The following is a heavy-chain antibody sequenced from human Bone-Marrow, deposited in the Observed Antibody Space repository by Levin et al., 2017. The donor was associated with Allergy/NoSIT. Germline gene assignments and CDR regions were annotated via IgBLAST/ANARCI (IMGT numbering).Heavy chain of an antibody. J-gene: IGHJ4*02. CDR2: IYYSGST. Sequence: SETLSLTCTVSGGSISSYYWSWIRQPPGKGLEWIEYIYYSGSTNYNPSLKSRVTISVDTSKNQFSLKLSSVTAADTAVYYCAGVATTGKTFDYWGQGTLVTVSS. V-gene: IGHV4-59*01. CDR3: AGVATTGKTFDY. CDR1: GGSISSYY. D-gene: IGHD5-12*01.